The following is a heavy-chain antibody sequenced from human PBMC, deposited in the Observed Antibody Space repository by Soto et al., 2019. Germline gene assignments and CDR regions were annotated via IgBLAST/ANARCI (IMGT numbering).Heavy chain of an antibody. D-gene: IGHD2-21*02. V-gene: IGHV3-33*01. CDR3: ARGLVTATSSYYFDY. Sequence: QVQLVESGGGVVQPGRSLRLSCAASGFTFSSYGMHWVRQAPGKGLEWVAVIWYDGSNKYYADSVKGRFTISRDNSKNTLYLQMNSLRAEDTAVYYCARGLVTATSSYYFDYWGQGTLVTVSS. CDR2: IWYDGSNK. CDR1: GFTFSSYG. J-gene: IGHJ4*02.